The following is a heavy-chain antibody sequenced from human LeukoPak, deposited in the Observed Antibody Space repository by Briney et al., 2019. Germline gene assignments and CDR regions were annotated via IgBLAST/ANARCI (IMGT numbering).Heavy chain of an antibody. CDR1: GFTFSSYG. Sequence: PGGSLRLSCAASGFTFSSYGMHWVRQAPGKGLEWVAFIRYDGRNKYYGDSVKGRFTISRDNSKNTLYMQMNSLRAEDTAVYYCATEGYSGKESWSGYYTVDVWGKGTTVIVSS. V-gene: IGHV3-30*02. CDR3: ATEGYSGKESWSGYYTVDV. J-gene: IGHJ6*04. D-gene: IGHD3-3*01. CDR2: IRYDGRNK.